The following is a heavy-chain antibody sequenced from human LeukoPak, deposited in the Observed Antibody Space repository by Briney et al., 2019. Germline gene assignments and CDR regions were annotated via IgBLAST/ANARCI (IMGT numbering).Heavy chain of an antibody. J-gene: IGHJ3*02. CDR1: GFTFSSYG. CDR2: IWYDGSNK. D-gene: IGHD1-26*01. V-gene: IGHV3-33*01. Sequence: GGSLRLSCAASGFTFSSYGMHWVRQAPGKGLEWVAVIWYDGSNKYYADSVKGRFTISRDNSKNTLYLQMNSLRAEDTAVYYCARDRRGERLHAFDIWGQGTMVTVSS. CDR3: ARDRRGERLHAFDI.